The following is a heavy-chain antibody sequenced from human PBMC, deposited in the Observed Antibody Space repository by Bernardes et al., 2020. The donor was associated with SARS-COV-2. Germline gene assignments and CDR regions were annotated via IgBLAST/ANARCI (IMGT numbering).Heavy chain of an antibody. D-gene: IGHD3-10*01. J-gene: IGHJ6*02. V-gene: IGHV3-33*01. CDR1: GFTFSSYG. CDR2: IWYDGSNK. CDR3: AREDYYGSGSYYGEGWDYYYGMDV. Sequence: GGSLRLSCAASGFTFSSYGMHWVRQAPGKGLEWVAVIWYDGSNKYYADSVKGRFTISRDNSKNTLYLQMNSLRAEDTAVYYCAREDYYGSGSYYGEGWDYYYGMDVWGQGTTVTVSS.